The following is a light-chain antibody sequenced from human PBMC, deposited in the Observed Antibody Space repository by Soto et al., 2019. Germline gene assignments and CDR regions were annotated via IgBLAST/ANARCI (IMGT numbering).Light chain of an antibody. J-gene: IGKJ1*01. Sequence: IQMTQSPSTLSASVGDTVTITCRASQSISVSLAWYQQKPGKAPNLLIYDASTLQGGVPSRFSGSGSGTEFTLTGTSLQPEDFDTYYCHQDDKYSTFGHGTKVDVK. V-gene: IGKV1-5*01. CDR2: DAS. CDR1: QSISVS. CDR3: HQDDKYST.